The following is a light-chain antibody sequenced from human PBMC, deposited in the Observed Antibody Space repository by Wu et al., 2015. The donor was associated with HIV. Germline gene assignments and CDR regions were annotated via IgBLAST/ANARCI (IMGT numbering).Light chain of an antibody. V-gene: IGKV3-15*01. CDR2: GAS. CDR1: XSVSSN. J-gene: IGKJ2*01. CDR3: QQYNNWPPVYT. Sequence: EIVMTQSPATLSVSPGERATLSCRASXSVSSNLAWYQQKPGQAPRLLIYGASTRATGIPARFSGSGSGTEFTLTISSMQSEDFAVYYCQQYNNWPPVYTFGQGTKLEIK.